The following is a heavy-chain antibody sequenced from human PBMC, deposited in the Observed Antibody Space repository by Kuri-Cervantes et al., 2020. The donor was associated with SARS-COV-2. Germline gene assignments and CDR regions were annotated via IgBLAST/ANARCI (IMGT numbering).Heavy chain of an antibody. D-gene: IGHD3/OR15-3a*01. Sequence: SETLSLTCTVSGDSITNYYLTWIRQPPGKGLEWIGYVSYNGATAYNPSLKSRVTMSLDTSKNQFSLRLSSVTAADTAVYYCSGRVDFSSVGYWGQGTLVTVSS. V-gene: IGHV4-59*01. CDR2: VSYNGAT. J-gene: IGHJ4*02. CDR3: SGRVDFSSVGY. CDR1: GDSITNYY.